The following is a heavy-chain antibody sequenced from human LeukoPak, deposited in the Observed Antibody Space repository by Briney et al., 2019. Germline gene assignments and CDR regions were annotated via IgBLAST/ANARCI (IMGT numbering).Heavy chain of an antibody. D-gene: IGHD3-9*01. CDR3: ARDRILTGYYTFDY. Sequence: SETLSLTXTVSGGSISSYYWSWIRQPAGKGLEWIGRIYTSGSTNYNPSLKSRVTMSVDTSKNQFSLKLSSVTAADTAVYYCARDRILTGYYTFDYWGQGTLVTVSS. CDR1: GGSISSYY. CDR2: IYTSGST. J-gene: IGHJ4*02. V-gene: IGHV4-4*07.